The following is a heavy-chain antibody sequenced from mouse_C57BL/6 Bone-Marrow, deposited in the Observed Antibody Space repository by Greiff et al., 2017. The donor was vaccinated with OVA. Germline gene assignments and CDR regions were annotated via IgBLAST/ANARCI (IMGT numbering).Heavy chain of an antibody. CDR3: TIIEDIYYDYLFDY. D-gene: IGHD2-4*01. CDR1: GYTFTDYE. V-gene: IGHV1-15*01. CDR2: IYPETGGT. J-gene: IGHJ2*01. Sequence: VQLQQSGAELVRPGASVTLSCKASGYTFTDYEMHWVKQTPVHGLEWIGAIYPETGGTAYNQKFKGKAILTADKSSSTAYMALRSLKSEDSAFYYCTIIEDIYYDYLFDYWGQGTTLTVSS.